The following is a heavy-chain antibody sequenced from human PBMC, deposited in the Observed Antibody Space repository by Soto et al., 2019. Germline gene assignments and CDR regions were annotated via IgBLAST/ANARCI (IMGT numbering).Heavy chain of an antibody. J-gene: IGHJ1*01. CDR2: IYTSGST. D-gene: IGHD3-10*01. V-gene: IGHV4-4*07. CDR1: GGSISSYY. CDR3: AQGITMVRGVITNPEYFQH. Sequence: SETLSLTCTVSGGSISSYYWCWIRQPAGKGLEWIGRIYTSGSTNYNPSLKSRVTMSVDTSKNQFSLKLSSVTAADTAVYYCAQGITMVRGVITNPEYFQHWGQGTLVTVSS.